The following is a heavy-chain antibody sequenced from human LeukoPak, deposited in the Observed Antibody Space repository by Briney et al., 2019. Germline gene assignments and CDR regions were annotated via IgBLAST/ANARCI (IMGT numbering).Heavy chain of an antibody. V-gene: IGHV1-46*01. CDR1: GCTFTSYY. CDR2: INPSGGST. Sequence: ASVKVSCKASGCTFTSYYMHWVRQAPGQGLEWMGIINPSGGSTSYAQKFQGRVTMTRDTSTSTVYMELSSLRSEDTAVYYCARDRGGTMLAYNWFDPWGQGTLVTVSS. J-gene: IGHJ5*02. D-gene: IGHD3-10*01. CDR3: ARDRGGTMLAYNWFDP.